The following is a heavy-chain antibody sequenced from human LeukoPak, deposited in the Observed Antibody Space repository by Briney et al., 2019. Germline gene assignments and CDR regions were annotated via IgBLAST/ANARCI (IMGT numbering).Heavy chain of an antibody. Sequence: ASVKVSCKASGGTFSSYAISWVRQAPGQGLEWMGRIIPILGIANYAQKFQGRVTITADKSTSTAYMELSSLRSVDTAVYYCASSPRRTLSNYDFWSGYPYYFDYWGQGTLVTVSS. CDR3: ASSPRRTLSNYDFWSGYPYYFDY. CDR1: GGTFSSYA. J-gene: IGHJ4*02. V-gene: IGHV1-69*04. D-gene: IGHD3-3*01. CDR2: IIPILGIA.